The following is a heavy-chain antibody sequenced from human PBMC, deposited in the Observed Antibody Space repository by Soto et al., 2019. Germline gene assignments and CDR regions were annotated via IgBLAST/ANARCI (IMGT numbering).Heavy chain of an antibody. D-gene: IGHD3-3*02. CDR3: TGDSISSPYYYVMDV. Sequence: EVQLVESGGGLIQPGGSLRLSCAASGFTVSSNYMSWVRQAPGKGLEWVSVIYSGGGTYYADSVKGRFTISRDNSKNTLYFKMNSLRAEDTAVYYCTGDSISSPYYYVMDVGAKGTTVSVPS. V-gene: IGHV3-53*01. CDR1: GFTVSSNY. J-gene: IGHJ6*04. CDR2: IYSGGGT.